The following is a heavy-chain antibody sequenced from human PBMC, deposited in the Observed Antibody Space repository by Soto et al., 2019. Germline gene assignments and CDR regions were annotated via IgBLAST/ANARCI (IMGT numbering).Heavy chain of an antibody. CDR1: GFTFSSYG. CDR3: AKVRQVDTAMVTIYYYGMDV. Sequence: GGSLRLSCAASGFTFSSYGMHWVRQAPGKGLEWVAVISYDGSNKYYADSVKGRFTISRDNSKNTLYLQMNSLRAEDTAVYYCAKVRQVDTAMVTIYYYGMDVWGQGTTVTVYS. J-gene: IGHJ6*02. D-gene: IGHD5-18*01. CDR2: ISYDGSNK. V-gene: IGHV3-30*18.